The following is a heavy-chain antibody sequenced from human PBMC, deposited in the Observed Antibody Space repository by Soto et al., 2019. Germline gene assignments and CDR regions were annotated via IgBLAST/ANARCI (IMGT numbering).Heavy chain of an antibody. Sequence: SQTLSLTCVGSGDTVSSNSVAWNWVRQSPSRGLVWLGRTYYRSRWYSDYAVSVRSRIDINADTSKSQVSLQLNSVTPEDTAVYYCARSEEDSDYYYYGMDVWGQGTTVTVS. CDR3: ARSEEDSDYYYYGMDV. J-gene: IGHJ6*02. D-gene: IGHD2-15*01. CDR1: GDTVSSNSVA. V-gene: IGHV6-1*01. CDR2: TYYRSRWYS.